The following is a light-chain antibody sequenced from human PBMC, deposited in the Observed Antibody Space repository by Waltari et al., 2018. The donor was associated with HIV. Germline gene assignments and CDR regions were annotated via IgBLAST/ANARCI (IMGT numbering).Light chain of an antibody. CDR2: EVS. CDR1: SSDVGGYNR. J-gene: IGLJ2*01. V-gene: IGLV2-23*02. CDR3: CAYAGSTTYVI. Sequence: QSALTQPASVSGSPGQSITISCTGTSSDVGGYNRVSWYQQHPGKAPKLMIYEVSKRPSGVDNRFSCSKSGNTASLTISGLQAEDEADYYCCAYAGSTTYVIFGGGTKLTVL.